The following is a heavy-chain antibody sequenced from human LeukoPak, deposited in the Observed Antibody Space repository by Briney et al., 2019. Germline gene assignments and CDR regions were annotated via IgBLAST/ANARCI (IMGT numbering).Heavy chain of an antibody. CDR2: LNPNSGGT. D-gene: IGHD3-3*01. V-gene: IGHV1-2*02. CDR3: ARDGGYDFWSGYYTYTWFDP. J-gene: IGHJ5*02. CDR1: GYTFTGYY. Sequence: ASVKVSCKASGYTFTGYYMHWVRQAPDKGLGWRGGLNPNSGGTNYAQKFQGRVTMTRDTSISTAYMELSRLRSDDTAVYYCARDGGYDFWSGYYTYTWFDPWGQGTLVTVSS.